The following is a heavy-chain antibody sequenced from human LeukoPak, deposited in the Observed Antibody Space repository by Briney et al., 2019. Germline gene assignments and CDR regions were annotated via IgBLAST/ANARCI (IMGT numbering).Heavy chain of an antibody. V-gene: IGHV2-70*11. CDR2: IDWDDDK. J-gene: IGHJ5*02. Sequence: SGPALVNPTQTLTLTCTFSGVSLSTGGMCVSWIRQPPGKALEWLASIDWDDDKYYTTSLKTRLTISKDTSKNQVVLTMTNMDPVDTATYYCARVVVPAATPGGWFDPWGQGTLVTVSS. D-gene: IGHD2-2*01. CDR3: ARVVVPAATPGGWFDP. CDR1: GVSLSTGGMC.